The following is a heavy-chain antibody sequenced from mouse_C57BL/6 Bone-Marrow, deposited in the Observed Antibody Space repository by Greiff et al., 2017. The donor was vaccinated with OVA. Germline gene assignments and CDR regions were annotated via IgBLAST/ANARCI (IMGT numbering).Heavy chain of an antibody. Sequence: EVQLMESGEGLVKPGGSLKLSCAASGFTFSSYAMSWVRQTPEKRLEWVAYISSGGDYIYYADTVKGRFTISRDNARNTLYLQMSSLKSEDTAMYYCTRPYYRYWYFDVWGTGTTVTVSS. CDR1: GFTFSSYA. V-gene: IGHV5-9-1*02. D-gene: IGHD2-14*01. J-gene: IGHJ1*03. CDR3: TRPYYRYWYFDV. CDR2: ISSGGDYI.